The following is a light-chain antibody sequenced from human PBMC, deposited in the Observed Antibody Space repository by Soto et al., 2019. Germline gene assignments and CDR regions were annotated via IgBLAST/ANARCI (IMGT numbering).Light chain of an antibody. CDR2: AAS. CDR3: QQGYSTPIT. V-gene: IGKV1-39*01. Sequence: DIQMTQSPSSLSASLGDRVAITCRASQSISSYLNWYQQKPGKAPKVLIYAASNLQSGVPSRFSGSGYGTDFDLTIISLQTEDFATYYCQQGYSTPITFGQGTRLEIK. J-gene: IGKJ5*01. CDR1: QSISSY.